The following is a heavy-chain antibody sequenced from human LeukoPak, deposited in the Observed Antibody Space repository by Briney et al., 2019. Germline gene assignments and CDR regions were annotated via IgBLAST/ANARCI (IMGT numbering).Heavy chain of an antibody. V-gene: IGHV3-23*01. J-gene: IGHJ4*02. CDR2: ISGSGGST. Sequence: GGSLRLSCAASGFTFSSYAMSWVRQAPGKGLEWVSAISGSGGSTYYADSVKGRFTISRDNARNSVFLQMSSLRAEDTAVYYCVRDLDWGQGTLVTVSS. CDR3: VRDLD. CDR1: GFTFSSYA.